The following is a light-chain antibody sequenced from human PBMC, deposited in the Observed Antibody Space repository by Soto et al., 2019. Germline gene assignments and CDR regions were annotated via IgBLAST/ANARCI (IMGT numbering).Light chain of an antibody. CDR3: SSYTSSTSVA. CDR1: SSDVGGYNY. J-gene: IGLJ2*01. CDR2: HVS. V-gene: IGLV2-14*01. Sequence: QSALTQPASVSGSPGQSITISCTGTSSDVGGYNYVSWYQQHPGKAPKLMIYHVSNRPSGVSNRFSGSKSGNTASLTISGLQAEDEADYYCSSYTSSTSVAFGGGTKLTVL.